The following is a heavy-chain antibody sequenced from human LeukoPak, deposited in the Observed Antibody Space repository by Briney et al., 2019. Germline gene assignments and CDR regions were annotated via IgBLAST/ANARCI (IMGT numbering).Heavy chain of an antibody. D-gene: IGHD5-18*01. Sequence: SETLSLTCTVSGGSISSYYWSWTRQPPGKGLEWIGYIYYSGSTNYNPSLKSRVTISVDTSKNQFSLKLSSVTAADTAVYYCARGGYSLDYWGQGTLVSVSS. J-gene: IGHJ4*02. CDR1: GGSISSYY. CDR2: IYYSGST. V-gene: IGHV4-59*01. CDR3: ARGGYSLDY.